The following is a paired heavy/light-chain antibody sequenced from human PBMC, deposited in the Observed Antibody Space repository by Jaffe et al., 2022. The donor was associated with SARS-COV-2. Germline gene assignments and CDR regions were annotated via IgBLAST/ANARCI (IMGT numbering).Heavy chain of an antibody. CDR1: GGTFSSYT. D-gene: IGHD3-22*01. CDR3: VWSYDSSGRKENFDS. V-gene: IGHV1-69*02. J-gene: IGHJ4*02. Sequence: QVQVVQSGAEVKKPGSSVKVSCKASGGTFSSYTISWVRQAPGQGLEWMGRSIPMLGIGNHAQKFQGRVTITADKSTSTAYMELSSLRSEDTAVYYCVWSYDSSGRKENFDSWGQGTLVTVSS. CDR2: SIPMLGIG.
Light chain of an antibody. Sequence: QSVLTQPPSASGTPGQRVTISCSGSSSNIGSYTVNWYQQLPGTAPKLLIYTNNQRPSGVPDRFSGSKSGTSASLAISGLQSEDEADYYCAAWDDSLHGWMFGGGTKLTVL. CDR3: AAWDDSLHGWM. J-gene: IGLJ3*02. CDR2: TNN. V-gene: IGLV1-44*01. CDR1: SSNIGSYT.